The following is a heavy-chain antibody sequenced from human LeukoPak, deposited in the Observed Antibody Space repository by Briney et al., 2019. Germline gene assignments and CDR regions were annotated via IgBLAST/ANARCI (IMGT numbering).Heavy chain of an antibody. CDR3: AKESLLLRGPLLIYYFDF. J-gene: IGHJ4*02. Sequence: GGSLRLSCAASGFTFSNYWMGWVRQAPGRGLEWVSSVSGGDPTTYYADSVKGRFTISRDNSKNTLYLQMNSLRAEDTATYYCAKESLLLRGPLLIYYFDFWGQGTLVTVSS. CDR1: GFTFSNYW. D-gene: IGHD3-10*01. CDR2: VSGGDPTT. V-gene: IGHV3-23*01.